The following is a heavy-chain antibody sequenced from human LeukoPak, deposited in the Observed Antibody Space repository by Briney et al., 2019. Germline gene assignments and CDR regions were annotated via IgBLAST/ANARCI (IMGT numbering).Heavy chain of an antibody. D-gene: IGHD3-10*01. CDR3: GRDREYYFDY. CDR2: ISSDGTNT. J-gene: IGHJ4*02. Sequence: GGSLRLSCAASGFTFSSHWMHWVRQAPGKGLVWVSRISSDGTNTYYADSVKGRFTLSRDNAKNSLYVQMNSLRAEDTAVYYCGRDREYYFDYWGQEPRVTVSS. CDR1: GFTFSSHW. V-gene: IGHV3-74*01.